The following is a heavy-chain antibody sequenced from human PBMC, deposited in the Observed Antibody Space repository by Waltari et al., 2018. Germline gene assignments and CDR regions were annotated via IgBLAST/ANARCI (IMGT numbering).Heavy chain of an antibody. Sequence: QLQLQESGPGLVKPSETLSLTCTVSGGSISSSSYYWGWIRQPPGKGLEWIGSIYYSGSPYYNPSLKSRVTISVDTSKNQFSLKLSSVTAADTAVYYCARESIAAAGTLDYWGQGTLVTVSS. J-gene: IGHJ4*02. CDR3: ARESIAAAGTLDY. V-gene: IGHV4-39*07. CDR1: GGSISSSSYY. CDR2: IYYSGSP. D-gene: IGHD6-13*01.